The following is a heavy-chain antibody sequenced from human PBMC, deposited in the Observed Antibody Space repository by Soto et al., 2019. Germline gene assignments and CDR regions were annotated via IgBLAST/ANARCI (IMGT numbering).Heavy chain of an antibody. D-gene: IGHD6-19*01. Sequence: QVQLVESGGGVVQPGRSLRLSCAASGFTFSTYGMHWVRQAPGKGLEWVAVISQDGTNRYYADSVKGRFTISIDNYKNMLFLQMDSLRTEDTAFFYCAKEWAAVAGTYVFDVWGQGTMVTVSS. CDR2: ISQDGTNR. V-gene: IGHV3-30*18. J-gene: IGHJ3*01. CDR3: AKEWAAVAGTYVFDV. CDR1: GFTFSTYG.